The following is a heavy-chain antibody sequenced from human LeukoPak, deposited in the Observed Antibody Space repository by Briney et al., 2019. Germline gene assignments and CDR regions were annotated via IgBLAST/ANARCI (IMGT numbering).Heavy chain of an antibody. CDR3: ARKRPNYFDY. CDR2: INLDGSQK. CDR1: GVTFSNYW. J-gene: IGHJ4*02. Sequence: PGGSLRLSCAASGVTFSNYWMAWVRQAPGKGPEWVANINLDGSQKYYVDSVKGRFTISRDNAENSLYLQMNRLRAEDTALYYCARKRPNYFDYWGQGTLVPVSS. V-gene: IGHV3-7*01.